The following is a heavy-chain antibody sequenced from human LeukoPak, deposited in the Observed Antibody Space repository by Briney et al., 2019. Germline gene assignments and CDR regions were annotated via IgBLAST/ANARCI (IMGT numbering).Heavy chain of an antibody. D-gene: IGHD5-18*01. Sequence: GGSLRLSCAASGFTFSDYYMSWIRQAPGKGLEWVSYISSSGSTIYCADSVKGRFTISRDNAKNSLYLQMNSLRAEDTAVYYCARGEKGGRGYSYGSGYWGQGTLVTVSS. V-gene: IGHV3-11*01. CDR2: ISSSGSTI. J-gene: IGHJ4*02. CDR1: GFTFSDYY. CDR3: ARGEKGGRGYSYGSGY.